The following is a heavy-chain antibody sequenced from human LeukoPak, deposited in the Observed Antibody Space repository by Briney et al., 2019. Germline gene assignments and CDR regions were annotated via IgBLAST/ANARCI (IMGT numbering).Heavy chain of an antibody. D-gene: IGHD6-13*01. Sequence: SETLSLTCTVSGGSLSSYFWSWIRQPPGKGLEWIAYIYYSGSTNYSPSLKSRVTIPVDTSKNQFSLKLSSVTAADTAVYYCARQPSSWFTSFDSWGQGTLVTVSS. J-gene: IGHJ4*02. CDR3: ARQPSSWFTSFDS. CDR2: IYYSGST. CDR1: GGSLSSYF. V-gene: IGHV4-59*01.